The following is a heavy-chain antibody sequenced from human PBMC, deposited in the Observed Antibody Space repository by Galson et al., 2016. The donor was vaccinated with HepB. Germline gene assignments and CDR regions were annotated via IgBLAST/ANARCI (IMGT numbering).Heavy chain of an antibody. J-gene: IGHJ4*02. CDR3: AKDLWINKWTNYFDD. Sequence: SLRLSCAASGFTLTNYGMHWVRQAPGKGLEWVAMISYDGSAEYYADSVKGRFTISRDNSENTMYLQMSSLRTEDTAVYYCAKDLWINKWTNYFDDWGQGTLVTVSS. D-gene: IGHD2-21*01. CDR1: GFTLTNYG. V-gene: IGHV3-30*18. CDR2: ISYDGSAE.